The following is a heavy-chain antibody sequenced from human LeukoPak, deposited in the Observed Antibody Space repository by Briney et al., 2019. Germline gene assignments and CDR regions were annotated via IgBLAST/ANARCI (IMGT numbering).Heavy chain of an antibody. Sequence: SETLSLTCTVSGGSISSYYWSWIRQPPGKGLEWIGYIYHSGSTYYNPSPNSRVTISVDRSKNQFSLKLSSVPAADTAVYYCARGGYGSGSYYNPYFDYWGQGTLVTVSS. CDR3: ARGGYGSGSYYNPYFDY. D-gene: IGHD3-10*01. J-gene: IGHJ4*02. CDR1: GGSISSYY. CDR2: IYHSGST. V-gene: IGHV4-59*12.